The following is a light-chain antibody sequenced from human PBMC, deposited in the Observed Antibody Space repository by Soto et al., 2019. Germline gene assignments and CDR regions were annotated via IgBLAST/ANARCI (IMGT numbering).Light chain of an antibody. CDR3: QQYGSVPLT. V-gene: IGKV3-20*01. CDR1: ESVSTNY. Sequence: EIVLTLSPGTLSLSPGERATLSCRASESVSTNYLAWYQQKPGQAPRLLISGASSRATGIPDRFSGSGSGADFTLTINSLEPEDFAVYYCQQYGSVPLTFGGGTKVEIK. CDR2: GAS. J-gene: IGKJ4*01.